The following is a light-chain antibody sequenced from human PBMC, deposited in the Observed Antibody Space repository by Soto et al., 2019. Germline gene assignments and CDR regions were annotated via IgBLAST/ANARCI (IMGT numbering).Light chain of an antibody. V-gene: IGKV3-11*01. CDR2: DAS. CDR3: QQRSNWPPYT. J-gene: IGKJ2*01. CDR1: QSVSSY. Sequence: EIVLTQSPATLSLSPGERATLSCRASQSVSSYLAWYQQKPGQAPRLLIYDASNGATGIPARFSVSGSGTDFTHTTSSLEAEGFVVYYCQQRSNWPPYTLGQGTKLVIQ.